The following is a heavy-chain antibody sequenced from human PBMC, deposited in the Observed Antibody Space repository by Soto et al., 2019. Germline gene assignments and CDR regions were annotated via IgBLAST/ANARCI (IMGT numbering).Heavy chain of an antibody. V-gene: IGHV3-43*01. J-gene: IGHJ6*02. CDR3: AKDTNTAGSYYYYGMDV. CDR2: ISWDGGST. CDR1: GFTFDDYT. D-gene: IGHD2-2*02. Sequence: PGGSLRLSCAASGFTFDDYTMHWVRQAPGKGLEWVSLISWDGGSTYYADSVKGRFTISRDNSKNSLYLQMNSLRTEDTALYYCAKDTNTAGSYYYYGMDVLGQGTTVTVSS.